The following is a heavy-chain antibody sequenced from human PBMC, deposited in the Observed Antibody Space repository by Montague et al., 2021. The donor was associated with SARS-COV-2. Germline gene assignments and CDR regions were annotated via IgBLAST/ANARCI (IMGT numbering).Heavy chain of an antibody. CDR2: IYYSGST. D-gene: IGHD6-19*01. Sequence: SETLSLTCTVSGGSISSSNYYWGWIRQPPGKGLEWIGCIYYSGSTYYNPSLKSRVTISVDTSKNQFSLKLSSVTAADTAVYYCARVWRQGLVLSSGMDAWGQGTTVTVSS. CDR1: GGSISSSNYY. V-gene: IGHV4-39*07. CDR3: ARVWRQGLVLSSGMDA. J-gene: IGHJ6*02.